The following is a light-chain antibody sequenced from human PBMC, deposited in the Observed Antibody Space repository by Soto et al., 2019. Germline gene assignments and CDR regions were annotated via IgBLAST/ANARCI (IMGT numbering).Light chain of an antibody. V-gene: IGKV1-39*01. CDR1: QSISSY. Sequence: DIQITQSPSSLSASVGDRVSITCRASQSISSYLNWYQQKPGKAPKLLINAASSLQSGVPSRFSGSGSGTDFTLTISSLQPEDFATYYCQQSYRTPRTFGQGTKVDMK. CDR2: AAS. CDR3: QQSYRTPRT. J-gene: IGKJ1*01.